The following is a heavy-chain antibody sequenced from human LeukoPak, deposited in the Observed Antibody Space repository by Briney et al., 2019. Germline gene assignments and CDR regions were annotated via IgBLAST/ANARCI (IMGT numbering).Heavy chain of an antibody. Sequence: GGSLRLSCAASGFTFDDYGMSWVRQAPGKGLEWVSGINWNGGSTGYADSVKGRFTISRDNAKNSLYLQMNSLRAEDTALYHCASVDSSSSGAFDYWGQGTLVTVSS. CDR2: INWNGGST. CDR1: GFTFDDYG. J-gene: IGHJ4*02. CDR3: ASVDSSSSGAFDY. D-gene: IGHD6-6*01. V-gene: IGHV3-20*01.